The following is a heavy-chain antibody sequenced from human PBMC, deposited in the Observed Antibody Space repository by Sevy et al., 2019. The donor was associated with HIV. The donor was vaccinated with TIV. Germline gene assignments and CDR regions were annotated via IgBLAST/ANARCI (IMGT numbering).Heavy chain of an antibody. D-gene: IGHD5-12*01. CDR1: GGSISSYY. CDR3: TKAPPVRSGDDSLNWFDP. CDR2: IHYTGSA. V-gene: IGHV4-59*01. Sequence: SETLSLTCTVSGGSISSYYWSWIRQPPGKGLEYIGYIHYTGSANYNPSLKGRVTISVDTSKNQFSLKLSSVTAADTAVYYSTKAPPVRSGDDSLNWFDPWGQGSLVTVSS. J-gene: IGHJ5*02.